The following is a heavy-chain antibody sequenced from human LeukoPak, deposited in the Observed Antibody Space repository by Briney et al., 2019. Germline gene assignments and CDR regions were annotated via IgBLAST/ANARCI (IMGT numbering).Heavy chain of an antibody. V-gene: IGHV3-30*01. CDR2: ISYDGSNE. D-gene: IGHD1-26*01. CDR3: AREEEGELPDY. CDR1: GFPFSGHA. Sequence: GGSLRLSCTASGFPFSGHAMHWIRQAPGKGPEWLALISYDGSNEFYADSVKGRFTISRDNSKNTLYLQVNSLRPEDTVVYFCAREEEGELPDYWGQGTQVTVSS. J-gene: IGHJ4*02.